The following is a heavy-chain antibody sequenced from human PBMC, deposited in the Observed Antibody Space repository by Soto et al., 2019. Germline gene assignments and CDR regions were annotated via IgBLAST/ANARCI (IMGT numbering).Heavy chain of an antibody. J-gene: IGHJ6*02. CDR3: ASARGSILYYYYYGMDV. CDR2: IKQDESEK. D-gene: IGHD5-12*01. CDR1: GFTFSSYW. V-gene: IGHV3-7*03. Sequence: EVQLVESGGGLVQPGGSLRLSCAASGFTFSSYWMSWVRQAPGKGLEWVANIKQDESEKYYVDSVKGRFTISGDNAKNSLYLQMNRLGAEVTAVYYCASARGSILYYYYYGMDVWCQGTTVTVS.